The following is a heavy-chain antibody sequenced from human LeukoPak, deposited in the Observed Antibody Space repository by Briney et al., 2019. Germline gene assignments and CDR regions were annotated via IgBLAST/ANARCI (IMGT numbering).Heavy chain of an antibody. V-gene: IGHV3-30*02. Sequence: GGSLRLSCAASGFTFSDYYMSWIRQAPGKGLEWVALIRYDGSNKYYADSVKGRYTISRDNSKNTLYLQMNSLRAEDTAVYYCAKDSSGYYYRAFDIWGQGTMVTVSS. J-gene: IGHJ3*02. D-gene: IGHD3-22*01. CDR3: AKDSSGYYYRAFDI. CDR1: GFTFSDYY. CDR2: IRYDGSNK.